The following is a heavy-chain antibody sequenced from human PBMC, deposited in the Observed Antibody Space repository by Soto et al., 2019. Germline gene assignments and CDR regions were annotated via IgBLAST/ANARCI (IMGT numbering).Heavy chain of an antibody. J-gene: IGHJ4*02. CDR2: IYYSGST. V-gene: IGHV4-39*07. Sequence: PSETLSLTCTVSGGSISSSSFYWGWIRQPPGKGLESIAAIYYSGSTYYNPSLKSRVTIFVDKAKNQFSLNLDSVTAADTAVYFCARDFAYFDSWGQGTLVTVSS. CDR1: GGSISSSSFY. CDR3: ARDFAYFDS. D-gene: IGHD3-3*01.